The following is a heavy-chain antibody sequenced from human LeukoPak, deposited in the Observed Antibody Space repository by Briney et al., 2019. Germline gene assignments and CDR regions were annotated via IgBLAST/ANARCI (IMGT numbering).Heavy chain of an antibody. CDR3: ARAHYGDYVRYWFDP. CDR2: ISSSGSTI. V-gene: IGHV3-48*03. D-gene: IGHD4-17*01. CDR1: GFTFSSYE. Sequence: LPGGSLRLSCTASGFTFSSYEMNWVRQAPGKGLEWVSYISSSGSTIYYADSVKGRFTISRDNAKNSLCLRMNSLRAEDTAVYYCARAHYGDYVRYWFDPWGQGTLVTVSS. J-gene: IGHJ5*02.